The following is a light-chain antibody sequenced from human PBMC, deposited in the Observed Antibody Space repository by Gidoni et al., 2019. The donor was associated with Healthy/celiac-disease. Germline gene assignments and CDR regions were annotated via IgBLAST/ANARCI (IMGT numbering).Light chain of an antibody. Sequence: EIESTQSPATLSLSPGARATLTCRASQSDSSYLAWYQQKPGQAPRLLIYDASNRATGIPARFSGSGSGTDFTLTISSLEPEDFAVYYCQQRSNWPLTFGGGTKVEIK. CDR2: DAS. CDR1: QSDSSY. J-gene: IGKJ4*01. CDR3: QQRSNWPLT. V-gene: IGKV3-11*01.